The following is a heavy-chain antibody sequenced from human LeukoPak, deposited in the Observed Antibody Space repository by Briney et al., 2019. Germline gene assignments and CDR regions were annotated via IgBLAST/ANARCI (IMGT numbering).Heavy chain of an antibody. V-gene: IGHV4-59*12. J-gene: IGHJ6*02. D-gene: IGHD2-21*02. Sequence: SETLSLTCTVSGGSISSYYWSWIRQPSGKGLEWIGYIYYSGSTNYNPSLKSRVTISVDTSKNQFSLKLSSVTAADTAVYYCAREVRIVVVTAPPTFDYYYYGMDVWGQGTTVTVSS. CDR1: GGSISSYY. CDR2: IYYSGST. CDR3: AREVRIVVVTAPPTFDYYYYGMDV.